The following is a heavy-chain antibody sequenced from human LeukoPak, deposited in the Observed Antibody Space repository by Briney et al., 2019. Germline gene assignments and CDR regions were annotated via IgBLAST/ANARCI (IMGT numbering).Heavy chain of an antibody. CDR1: GFTFDDYA. V-gene: IGHV3-9*01. J-gene: IGHJ4*02. D-gene: IGHD5-18*01. CDR3: AKGGGTAMVLSSFDY. CDR2: ISWNSGSI. Sequence: GGSLRLSCAASGFTFDDYAMHWVRQAPGKGLEWVSGISWNSGSIGYADSVKGRFTISRDNAKNSLYLQMNSLRAEDTALYYCAKGGGTAMVLSSFDYWGQGTLVTVSS.